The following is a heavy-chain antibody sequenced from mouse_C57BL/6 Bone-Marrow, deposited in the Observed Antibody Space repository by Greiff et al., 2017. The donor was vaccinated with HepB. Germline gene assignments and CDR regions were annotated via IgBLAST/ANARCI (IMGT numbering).Heavy chain of an antibody. D-gene: IGHD4-1*01. J-gene: IGHJ3*01. CDR2: IDPENGDT. Sequence: VQLQQSGAELVRPGASVKLSCTASGFNIKDDYMHWVKQRPEQGLEWIGWIDPENGDTEYASKFQGKATITADTSSNTAYLQLSSLTSADTAVYYCTTTLRLRRTLNWDRAYWGQGTLVTVSA. CDR3: TTTLRLRRTLNWDRAY. CDR1: GFNIKDDY. V-gene: IGHV14-4*01.